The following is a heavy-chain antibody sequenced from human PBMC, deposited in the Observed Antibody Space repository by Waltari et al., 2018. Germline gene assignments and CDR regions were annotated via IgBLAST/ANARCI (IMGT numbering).Heavy chain of an antibody. Sequence: QLQLQESGPGLVKPSETLSLTCTVSGGSISSSSYYWGWIRQPPGKGLEWIGSIYYSGSTYYNPSLKGRVTISVDTSKNQFSLKLSSVTAADTAVYYCARDRVYYDFWSGYFDYGMDVWGQGTTVTVSS. CDR1: GGSISSSSYY. D-gene: IGHD3-3*01. CDR3: ARDRVYYDFWSGYFDYGMDV. V-gene: IGHV4-39*07. CDR2: IYYSGST. J-gene: IGHJ6*02.